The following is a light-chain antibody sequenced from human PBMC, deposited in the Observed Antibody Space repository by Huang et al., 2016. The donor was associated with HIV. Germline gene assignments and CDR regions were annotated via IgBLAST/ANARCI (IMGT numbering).Light chain of an antibody. CDR3: QQYDSSPMYT. V-gene: IGKV3-20*01. CDR2: GAS. CDR1: QSVSSTF. Sequence: EIVLTQSPGTLSLSPGERATLACRASQSVSSTFLAWYQQKPGQAPRLLIYGASNRATGIQDRFSGSGSGTDFTLTISRLEPEDFAVYHCQQYDSSPMYTFGQGTKLEIK. J-gene: IGKJ2*01.